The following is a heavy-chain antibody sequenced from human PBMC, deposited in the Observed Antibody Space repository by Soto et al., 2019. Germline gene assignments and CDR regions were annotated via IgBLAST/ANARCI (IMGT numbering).Heavy chain of an antibody. V-gene: IGHV4-34*01. CDR1: GGSFSGYY. CDR3: ARDSSSWYNWFDP. J-gene: IGHJ5*02. D-gene: IGHD6-13*01. CDR2: INHSGST. Sequence: SETLSLTCAVYGGSFSGYYWSWIRQPPGKGLEWIGEINHSGSTNYNPSLKSRVTISVDTSKNQFSLKLSSVTAADTAVYYCARDSSSWYNWFDPWGQGTLVTVSS.